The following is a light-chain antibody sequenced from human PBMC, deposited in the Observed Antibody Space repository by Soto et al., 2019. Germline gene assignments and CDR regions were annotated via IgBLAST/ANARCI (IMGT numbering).Light chain of an antibody. CDR3: SSYTTTKVL. Sequence: QSALTQPASVSGSPGQSITISCTGTSGDIGAYNYVAWYQQHPGKATKLLIYEGSYRPSGVSSRFSGSKSGNTASLTISGLQAEDEADYYCSSYTTTKVLFGGGTKLTVL. V-gene: IGLV2-14*01. CDR1: SGDIGAYNY. CDR2: EGS. J-gene: IGLJ2*01.